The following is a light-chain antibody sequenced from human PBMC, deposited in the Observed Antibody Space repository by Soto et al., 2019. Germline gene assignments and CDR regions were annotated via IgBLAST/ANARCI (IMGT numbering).Light chain of an antibody. V-gene: IGKV3D-20*02. J-gene: IGKJ4*01. CDR2: GAS. Sequence: ELVLTQSPGTLSFSPGERATLSCRASQSIPNNNLAWYQQKPGQAPRLLISGASSRATGIPDRFSGSGSGTDFTLTISSLETEDFAVYYCQQRSDWPLTFGGGTKVEIK. CDR1: QSIPNNN. CDR3: QQRSDWPLT.